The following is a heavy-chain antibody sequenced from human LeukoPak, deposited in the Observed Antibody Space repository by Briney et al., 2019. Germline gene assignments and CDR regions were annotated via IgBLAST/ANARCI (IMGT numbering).Heavy chain of an antibody. V-gene: IGHV1-2*02. CDR2: IDPNSGGT. D-gene: IGHD6-19*01. J-gene: IGHJ4*02. CDR1: GYSFTGHY. Sequence: ASVKVSCKASGYSFTGHYMHWVRQAPGQGLEWMGWIDPNSGGTNYAQNFQGRVTMTRDTSISTGYMELSRLTSDDSAIYYCTRWRGYSSGWSGPIDDWGQGTLVTVSS. CDR3: TRWRGYSSGWSGPIDD.